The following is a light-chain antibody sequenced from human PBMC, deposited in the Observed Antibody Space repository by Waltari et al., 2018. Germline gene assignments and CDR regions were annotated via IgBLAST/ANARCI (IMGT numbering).Light chain of an antibody. J-gene: IGKJ4*01. CDR3: QQYGSSLLT. CDR2: GAS. CDR1: RSFSSIP. Sequence: EIVWTQSPGTLSLSPGERTTLSCRASRSFSSIPLDWYQQKPGQAPRILIHGASSRATGIPDRFSGSGYGTDFTLTISRLEPEDFAVYYCQQYGSSLLTFGGGTKVEIK. V-gene: IGKV3-20*01.